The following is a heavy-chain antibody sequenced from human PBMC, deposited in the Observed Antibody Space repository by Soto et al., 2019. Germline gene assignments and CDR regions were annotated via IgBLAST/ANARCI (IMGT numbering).Heavy chain of an antibody. CDR2: IIPIFGTA. V-gene: IGHV1-69*13. CDR1: GGTFSSYA. J-gene: IGHJ6*02. Sequence: SVKVSCKASGGTFSSYAISWVRQAPGQGLEWMGGIIPIFGTANYAQKFQGRVTITADESTSTAYMELSSLRSEDTAVYYCARDDGITMVRGPSDYYYYYGMDVWGQGTTVTVSS. CDR3: ARDDGITMVRGPSDYYYYYGMDV. D-gene: IGHD3-10*01.